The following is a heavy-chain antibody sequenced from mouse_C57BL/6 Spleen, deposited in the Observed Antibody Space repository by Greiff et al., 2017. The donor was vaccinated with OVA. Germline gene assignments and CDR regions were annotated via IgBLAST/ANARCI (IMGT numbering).Heavy chain of an antibody. J-gene: IGHJ4*01. V-gene: IGHV1-80*01. CDR3: ARGGSSSYYYAMDY. CDR1: GYAFSSYW. CDR2: IYPGDGDT. Sequence: QVQLKQSGAELVKPGASVKISCKASGYAFSSYWMNWVKQRPGKGLEWIGQIYPGDGDTNYNGKFKGKATLTADKSSSTAYMQLSSLTSEDSAVYFCARGGSSSYYYAMDYWGQGTSVTVSS. D-gene: IGHD1-1*01.